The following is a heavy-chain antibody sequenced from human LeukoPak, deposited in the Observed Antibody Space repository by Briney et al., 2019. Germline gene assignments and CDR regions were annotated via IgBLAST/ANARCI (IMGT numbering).Heavy chain of an antibody. CDR3: AKGARHFYDSSGYPSPFDN. CDR1: GFTFSSTS. D-gene: IGHD3-22*01. CDR2: TVGGGDGT. J-gene: IGHJ4*02. Sequence: GGSLRLSCAASGFTFSSTSMSWVRQAPGKGLEWVAVTVGGGDGTYYADSVKGRFTISRDNSKNTLYLQMNSLRAEDTAVYYCAKGARHFYDSSGYPSPFDNWGQGTLVIVSS. V-gene: IGHV3-23*01.